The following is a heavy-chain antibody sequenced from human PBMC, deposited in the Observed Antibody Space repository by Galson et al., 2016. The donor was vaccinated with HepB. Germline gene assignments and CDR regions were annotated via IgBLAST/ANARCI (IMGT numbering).Heavy chain of an antibody. V-gene: IGHV3-21*06. CDR2: ITSSNTYT. J-gene: IGHJ6*02. CDR1: GFTFSDYN. CDR3: AREIGYVRFGYHYGMDV. D-gene: IGHD3-10*01. Sequence: SLRLSCAASGFTFSDYNLNWVRQAPGKGLEWVSSITSSNTYTYYADSVKGRFTISRDNAKNSLYLHMNSLRAEETAMYYCAREIGYVRFGYHYGMDVWGRGTTVTVSS.